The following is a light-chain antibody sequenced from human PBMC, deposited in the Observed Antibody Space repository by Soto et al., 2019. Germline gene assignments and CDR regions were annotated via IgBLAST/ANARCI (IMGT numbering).Light chain of an antibody. CDR2: LGS. CDR1: ESLLHRNGNNY. Sequence: DIVMTQSPLSLPVTPGEPASISCRSNESLLHRNGNNYLDWYLQKPGQSQQLLIYLGSNRASGVPDRFSGSGSGTDFTLKISRVEAEDVGVYYCMQALQPPPTFGQGTKVEIK. V-gene: IGKV2-28*01. CDR3: MQALQPPPT. J-gene: IGKJ1*01.